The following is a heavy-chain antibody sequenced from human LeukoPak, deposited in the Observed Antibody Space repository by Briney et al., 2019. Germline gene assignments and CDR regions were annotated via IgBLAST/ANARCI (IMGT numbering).Heavy chain of an antibody. D-gene: IGHD3-10*01. Sequence: ASETLSLTCTVSGGSITSSNYYWGWIRQPPGKGLEWIGSFYYSGSTNYNPSLKSRVTISVDMSKNQFSLKLSSVTAADTAVYYCVYYYGSGSVEYWGQGTLVTVSS. CDR3: VYYYGSGSVEY. J-gene: IGHJ4*02. V-gene: IGHV4-39*01. CDR2: FYYSGST. CDR1: GGSITSSNYY.